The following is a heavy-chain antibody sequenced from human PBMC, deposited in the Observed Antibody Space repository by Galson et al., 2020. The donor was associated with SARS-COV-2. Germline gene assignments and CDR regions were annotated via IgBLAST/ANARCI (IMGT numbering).Heavy chain of an antibody. CDR1: GYTFPRYA. CDR2: INPRNGNT. D-gene: IGHD1-26*01. Sequence: SVPVSYQASGYTFPRYALHCVRPPPPQRLAWMGWINPRNGNTKYSQKFQARVTLTRDTSARTAYMELSSLRSEETAVYYCGGEGKWELLGYYGMDVWGKEGTVAVSS. V-gene: IGHV1-3*01. CDR3: GGEGKWELLGYYGMDV. J-gene: IGHJ6*04.